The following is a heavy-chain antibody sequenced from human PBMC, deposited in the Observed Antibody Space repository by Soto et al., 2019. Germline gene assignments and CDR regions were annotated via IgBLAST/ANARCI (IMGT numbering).Heavy chain of an antibody. J-gene: IGHJ6*03. V-gene: IGHV3-74*01. Sequence: EVQLVESGGGLVQPGGSLRLSCAASGFAFSNNWMHWVRQAPGKGLEWVSRIKSDGSSTNYADSVKGRFTISRDNAKNTLYLQMSGLGADDTAIYYCASYYYYYYMDVWVKGTTVTVSS. CDR3: ASYYYYYYMDV. CDR2: IKSDGSST. CDR1: GFAFSNNW.